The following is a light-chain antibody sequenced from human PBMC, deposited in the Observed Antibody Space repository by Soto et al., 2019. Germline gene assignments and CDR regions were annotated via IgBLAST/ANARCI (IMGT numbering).Light chain of an antibody. CDR1: QGVSGY. CDR3: QQRSNWQYT. J-gene: IGKJ2*01. CDR2: DTS. Sequence: ELVLTQSPATLSLSPGERATLSCRASQGVSGYSAWYQQKPGQAPRLLIYDTSNRATGIPARFSGSGSGTDFTLTISGLEPEDFAVYYCQQRSNWQYTFGLGTRLEIK. V-gene: IGKV3-11*01.